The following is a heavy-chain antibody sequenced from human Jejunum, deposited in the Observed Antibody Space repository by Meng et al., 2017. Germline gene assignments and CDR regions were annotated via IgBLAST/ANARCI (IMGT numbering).Heavy chain of an antibody. CDR1: GITFSSYS. D-gene: IGHD1-1*01. CDR2: MQPDGNTI. CDR3: ARDNDWVVWDY. V-gene: IGHV3-74*01. Sequence: VQRVASGGGLVQPGGSLRLSSSASGITFSSYSMHWVRQAPGKGLVWVSQMQPDGNTISYADSVRGRVTISRDNAMSTLYLEMNSLRAEDAAVYYCARDNDWVVWDYWGRGTLVTVSS. J-gene: IGHJ4*01.